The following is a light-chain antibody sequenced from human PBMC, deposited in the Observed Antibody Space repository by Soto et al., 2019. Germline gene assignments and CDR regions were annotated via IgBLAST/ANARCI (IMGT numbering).Light chain of an antibody. J-gene: IGLJ1*01. CDR2: EGS. V-gene: IGLV2-23*01. Sequence: VLTQPASVSGSLGQSITISCTGTSSDVGSYNLVSWYQQHPGKAPKLMIYEGSKRPSGVSNRFSGSKSGNTASLTISGLQAEDEADYYCCSYAGSSVFGTGTKVTAL. CDR1: SSDVGSYNL. CDR3: CSYAGSSV.